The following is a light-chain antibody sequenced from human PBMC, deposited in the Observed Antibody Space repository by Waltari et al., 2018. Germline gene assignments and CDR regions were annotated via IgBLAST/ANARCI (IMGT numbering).Light chain of an antibody. Sequence: DIVMTQSPESLAVSLGERATINCKSSQSVLSSSNNKNYLAWYQQKPGQPPNMLINWSSTRESGVPDRFGGSGSGTDFTLTISSLQAEDVAVYYCQQYYGSPITFGGGTKVEIK. CDR1: QSVLSSSNNKNY. V-gene: IGKV4-1*01. J-gene: IGKJ4*01. CDR2: WSS. CDR3: QQYYGSPIT.